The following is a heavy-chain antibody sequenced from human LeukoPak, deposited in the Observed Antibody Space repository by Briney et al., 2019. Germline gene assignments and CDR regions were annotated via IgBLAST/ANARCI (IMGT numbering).Heavy chain of an antibody. CDR2: INHSGST. V-gene: IGHV4-34*01. CDR3: AGNPQDGLNFDY. D-gene: IGHD1-14*01. Sequence: SETLSLTCAVYGGSFSGYYWSWIRQPPGKGLEWIGEINHSGSTNYNPFLKSRVTISVDTSKNQFSLKLSSVTAADTAVYYCAGNPQDGLNFDYWGQGTLVTVSS. J-gene: IGHJ4*02. CDR1: GGSFSGYY.